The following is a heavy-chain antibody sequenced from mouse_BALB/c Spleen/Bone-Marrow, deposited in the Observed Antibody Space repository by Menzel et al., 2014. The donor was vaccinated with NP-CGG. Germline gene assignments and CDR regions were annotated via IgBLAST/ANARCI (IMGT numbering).Heavy chain of an antibody. V-gene: IGHV14-3*02. CDR2: IDPANGNT. CDR1: GFSIKDTY. J-gene: IGHJ3*01. D-gene: IGHD1-1*01. Sequence: EVLLVESGAELVKPGASVKLSCTASGFSIKDTYMHWVKQRPEQGLEWIGRIDPANGNTKYDPKFQGKATITADTSSNTAYLQLSSLTSEDTAVYYCANYYYGSSLFAYWGQGTLVTVSA. CDR3: ANYYYGSSLFAY.